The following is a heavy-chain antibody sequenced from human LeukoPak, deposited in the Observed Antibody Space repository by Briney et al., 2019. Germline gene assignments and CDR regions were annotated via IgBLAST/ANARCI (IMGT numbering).Heavy chain of an antibody. J-gene: IGHJ6*03. CDR2: INPNSGGT. Sequence: GASVKVSCKASGYTFTGYYMHWVRQAPGQGLEWMGWINPNSGGTNYAQKFQGRVTMTRDTSISTAYMELSRLRSDDTAVYYCARDTRRERYYYYYMDVWGKGTTVTVSS. CDR3: ARDTRRERYYYYYMDV. V-gene: IGHV1-2*02. D-gene: IGHD1-1*01. CDR1: GYTFTGYY.